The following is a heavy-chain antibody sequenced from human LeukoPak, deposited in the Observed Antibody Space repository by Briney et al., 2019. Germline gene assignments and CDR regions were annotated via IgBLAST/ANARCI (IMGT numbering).Heavy chain of an antibody. J-gene: IGHJ4*02. CDR1: GYTFTGYY. D-gene: IGHD3-22*01. Sequence: EASVKVSCKASGYTFTGYYMHWLRQAPGQGLEWMGWINPNTGGTNYAQKLQGRVTMTTDTSTSTAYMELRSLRSDDTAVYCCASSHYYDSSGYAYWGQGTLVTVSS. CDR3: ASSHYYDSSGYAY. CDR2: INPNTGGT. V-gene: IGHV1-2*02.